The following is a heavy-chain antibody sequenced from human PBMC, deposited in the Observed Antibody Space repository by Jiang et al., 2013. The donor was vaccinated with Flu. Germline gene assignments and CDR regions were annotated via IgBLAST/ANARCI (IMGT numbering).Heavy chain of an antibody. CDR1: GGVHQQWWLRP. CDR2: LSYGST. D-gene: IGHD3-10*01. J-gene: IGHJ4*02. CDR3: ARSLGDEGWVSPRYFDY. V-gene: IGHV4-30-2*01. Sequence: PSQTLSLTCAVSGGVHQQWWLRPGAGSGSHQEGPGVDWVHLSYGSTYYNPSLKSRVTISVDRSKNQFSLKLSSVTAADTAVYYCARSLGDEGWVSPRYFDYWGQGTLVTVSS.